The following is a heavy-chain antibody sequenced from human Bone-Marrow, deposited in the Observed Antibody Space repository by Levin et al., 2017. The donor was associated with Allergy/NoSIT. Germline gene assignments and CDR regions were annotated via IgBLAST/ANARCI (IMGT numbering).Heavy chain of an antibody. J-gene: IGHJ6*02. CDR2: INTHTGDP. CDR3: ARELRGRDFYFYGLDV. V-gene: IGHV7-4-1*04. CDR1: GYTLRNHA. D-gene: IGHD3-10*01. Sequence: ASVKVSCKASGYTLRNHAMFWVRQAPGQGLEYIGWINTHTGDPTYAQAFTGRFVFSLDTSISMTYLQILSLRAEDSAVYYCARELRGRDFYFYGLDVWGQGTTVTVSS.